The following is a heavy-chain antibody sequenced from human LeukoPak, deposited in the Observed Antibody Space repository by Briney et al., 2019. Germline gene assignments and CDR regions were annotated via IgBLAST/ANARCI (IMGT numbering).Heavy chain of an antibody. CDR3: AKDRVWGSGLGRWFDP. Sequence: GGSLRLSCAASGFTVSSNYMSWVRQAPGKGLEWVSVIYSGGSTYYADSVKGRFTISRDNSKNTLYLQMNSLRAEDTAVYYCAKDRVWGSGLGRWFDPWGQGTLVTVSS. V-gene: IGHV3-66*01. CDR2: IYSGGST. CDR1: GFTVSSNY. J-gene: IGHJ5*02. D-gene: IGHD3-10*01.